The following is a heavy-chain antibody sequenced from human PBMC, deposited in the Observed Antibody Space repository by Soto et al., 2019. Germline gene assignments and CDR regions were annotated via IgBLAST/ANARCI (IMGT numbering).Heavy chain of an antibody. Sequence: ASVKVSCKVSGYTLTELSMHWVRQAPGKGXEWMGGFDPEDGETIYAQKFQGRVTMTEDTSTDTAYMELSSLRSEDTAVYYCATVVYYDSSGYPVGAFDIWGQGTMVTVSS. V-gene: IGHV1-24*01. CDR1: GYTLTELS. J-gene: IGHJ3*02. CDR3: ATVVYYDSSGYPVGAFDI. D-gene: IGHD3-22*01. CDR2: FDPEDGET.